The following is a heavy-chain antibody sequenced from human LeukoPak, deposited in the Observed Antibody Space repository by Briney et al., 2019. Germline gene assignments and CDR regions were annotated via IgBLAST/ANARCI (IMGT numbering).Heavy chain of an antibody. J-gene: IGHJ4*02. D-gene: IGHD2-15*01. CDR2: ISWNSGSI. Sequence: GRSLRLSCAASGFTFYDYAMHWVRHAPGKGLEGVSGISWNSGSIVYADSVKGRFTISRDNAKNSLYLQMNSLRAEDTALYYCAKDVFRYCSGPSDYWGQGTLVTVSS. CDR1: GFTFYDYA. CDR3: AKDVFRYCSGPSDY. V-gene: IGHV3-9*01.